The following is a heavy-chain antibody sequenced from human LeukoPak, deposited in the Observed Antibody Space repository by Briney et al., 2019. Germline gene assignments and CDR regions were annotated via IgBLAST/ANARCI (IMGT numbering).Heavy chain of an antibody. CDR1: GYTFTSYY. CDR3: ARGSYSGSSIVPYYFDY. J-gene: IGHJ4*02. Sequence: ASVKVSCKASGYTFTSYYMHWVRQAPGQGLEWMGVINPSGGSTSYAQKFQGRVTMTRDTSTSTVYMELSSLRSEDTAVYYCARGSYSGSSIVPYYFDYWGQGTLVTVSS. CDR2: INPSGGST. V-gene: IGHV1-46*01. D-gene: IGHD6-6*01.